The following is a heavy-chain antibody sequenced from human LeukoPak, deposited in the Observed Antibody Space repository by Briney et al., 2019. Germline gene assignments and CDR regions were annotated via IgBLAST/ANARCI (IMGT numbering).Heavy chain of an antibody. CDR2: IYYSGST. V-gene: IGHV4-59*12. Sequence: SETLSLTCTVSGGSISSYYWSWIRQPPGKGLEWIGYIYYSGSTNYNPSLKSRVTISVDTSRNQFSLKLSSVTAADTAVYYCARDRVGGLRRENSPIWGQGTMVTVSS. J-gene: IGHJ3*02. CDR1: GGSISSYY. CDR3: ARDRVGGLRRENSPI. D-gene: IGHD2-21*01.